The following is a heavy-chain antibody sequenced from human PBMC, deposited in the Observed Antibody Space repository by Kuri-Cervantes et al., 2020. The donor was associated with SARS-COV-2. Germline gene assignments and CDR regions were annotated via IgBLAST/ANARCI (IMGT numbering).Heavy chain of an antibody. CDR2: IRGKAKNYAT. V-gene: IGHV3-73*01. Sequence: GESLKISCEVSGFLFSDSAIHWVRQASGKGLEWVGRIRGKAKNYATAYVASVKGRFTISRDDSKNMAYLQMNSLKTEDTAVYYCTTLIDYWGQGALVTVSS. CDR3: TTLIDY. J-gene: IGHJ4*02. CDR1: GFLFSDSA.